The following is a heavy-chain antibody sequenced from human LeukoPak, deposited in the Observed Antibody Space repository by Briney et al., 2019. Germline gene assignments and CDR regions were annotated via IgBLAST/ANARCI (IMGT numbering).Heavy chain of an antibody. CDR1: GGSISTYY. J-gene: IGHJ4*02. D-gene: IGHD3-22*01. V-gene: IGHV4-59*01. CDR2: IYYSGST. Sequence: PSETLSLTCTVSGGSISTYYWSWIRQPPGKGLEWIGFIYYSGSTNYNPSLKSRVTISVDTSKNHFSLKLYSVIAADTDVYYCARVDYDSSGYFDFWGQGTLVTVSS. CDR3: ARVDYDSSGYFDF.